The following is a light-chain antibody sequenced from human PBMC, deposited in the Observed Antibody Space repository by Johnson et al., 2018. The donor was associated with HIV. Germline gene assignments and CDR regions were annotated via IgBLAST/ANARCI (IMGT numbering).Light chain of an antibody. CDR1: SSNIGNNY. Sequence: QSVLTQSPSVSAAPGQKVTISCSGSSSNIGNNYVSWYQQLPGTAPKLLIYENNKRPSGIPARFSGSQSGPSATLGITGLQTGDEADYYCGTWDNSLSAYVFDTGTKVTVL. V-gene: IGLV1-51*02. CDR2: ENN. J-gene: IGLJ1*01. CDR3: GTWDNSLSAYV.